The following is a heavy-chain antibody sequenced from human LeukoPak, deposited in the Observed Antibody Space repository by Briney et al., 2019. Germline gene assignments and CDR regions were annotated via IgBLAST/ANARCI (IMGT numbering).Heavy chain of an antibody. CDR1: GFTFSDYY. V-gene: IGHV3-11*01. Sequence: GGSLRLSCAASGFTFSDYYMSWIRQAPGKGLEWVSYISSSGSTIYYADSVKGRFTISRDNAKNSLYLQMNSLRAEDTAVYCCAKRAGVEYYYYYMDVWGKGTTVTISS. D-gene: IGHD6-19*01. CDR3: AKRAGVEYYYYYMDV. CDR2: ISSSGSTI. J-gene: IGHJ6*03.